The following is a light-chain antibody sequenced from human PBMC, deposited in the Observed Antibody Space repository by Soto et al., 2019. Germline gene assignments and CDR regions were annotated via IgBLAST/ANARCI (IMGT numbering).Light chain of an antibody. J-gene: IGKJ1*01. CDR1: QSLVYSDGNTY. CDR3: QQYGSSRWT. V-gene: IGKV2-30*01. Sequence: DAVMTQSPLSLPVTLGQPASISCRSSQSLVYSDGNTYLNWFQQRPGQSPRRLIYKVSNRDSGVPERFSGSGSGTDFTLKISRVEAEDFAVYYCQQYGSSRWTFGQGTKVDIK. CDR2: KVS.